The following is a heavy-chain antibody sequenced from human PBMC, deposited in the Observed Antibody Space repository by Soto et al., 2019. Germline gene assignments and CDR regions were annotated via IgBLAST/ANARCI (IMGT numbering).Heavy chain of an antibody. CDR3: ARDDHLVIVHSSLGAMDV. Sequence: QVQLQESGPGLVKPSETLSLTCTVYGVSITSNKWWSWVRQSPGKGLEWIGEIYHSGSTNYNPSLKSRFTISVDKSKNQFSLKLSSVTAAETAVYYCARDDHLVIVHSSLGAMDVWGQGTTVTVSS. J-gene: IGHJ6*02. CDR1: GVSITSNKW. CDR2: IYHSGST. V-gene: IGHV4-4*02. D-gene: IGHD2-2*01.